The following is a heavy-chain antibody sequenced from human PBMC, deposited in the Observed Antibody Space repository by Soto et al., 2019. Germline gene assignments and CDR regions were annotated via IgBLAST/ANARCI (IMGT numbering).Heavy chain of an antibody. Sequence: QVHLVESGGGVVQPGRSLRLSCAASGFTFSNYAMHWVRQAPGKGLEWVAVISYDGSNKYYADSVKGRFTISRDNSKNTLYLQMNSLRAEDTAVYYCARDRVVVAATISNWFDPWGQGTLVTVSS. J-gene: IGHJ5*02. D-gene: IGHD2-15*01. V-gene: IGHV3-30*04. CDR3: ARDRVVVAATISNWFDP. CDR1: GFTFSNYA. CDR2: ISYDGSNK.